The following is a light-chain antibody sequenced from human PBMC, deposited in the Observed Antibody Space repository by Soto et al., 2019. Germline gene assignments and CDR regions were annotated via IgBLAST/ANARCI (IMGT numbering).Light chain of an antibody. Sequence: QSALTQPASVSGSPGQSITISCTGTSSDVGSYNLVSWYQQHPGKAPKLMIYEGSKRPSGVSNRFSGSKSGNTAPLTISGLQAEDEADYYCCSYAGSSTLDVVFGGGTKLTVL. CDR1: SSDVGSYNL. J-gene: IGLJ2*01. CDR3: CSYAGSSTLDVV. CDR2: EGS. V-gene: IGLV2-23*01.